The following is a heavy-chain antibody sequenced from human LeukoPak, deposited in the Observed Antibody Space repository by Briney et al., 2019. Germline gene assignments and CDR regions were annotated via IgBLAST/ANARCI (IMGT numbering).Heavy chain of an antibody. CDR3: ARDQMTTVTYGMDV. CDR2: ISYVGCNK. D-gene: IGHD4-11*01. CDR1: GFTFSSYG. Sequence: GRSLRLSCAASGFTFSSYGMHWVRQAPGKGLEWVAVISYVGCNKYYADSVKGRFTISRDNSKNTLYLQMNSLRAEDTAVYYCARDQMTTVTYGMDVWGQGTTVTVSS. J-gene: IGHJ6*02. V-gene: IGHV3-33*01.